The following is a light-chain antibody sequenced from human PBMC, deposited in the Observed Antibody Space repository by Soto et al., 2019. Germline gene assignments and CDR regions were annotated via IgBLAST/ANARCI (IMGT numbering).Light chain of an antibody. CDR2: AAS. CDR3: QQSDSTHPT. V-gene: IGKV1-39*01. J-gene: IGKJ4*01. Sequence: DIQMTQSPSSLSATVGDRVTISCRASQFVDIYLNWFQQKPGKAPKLLISAASTLQTGVPSRFSGSGSGTDFALTISSLQPEDFATYYCQQSDSTHPTFDRGTKVDIK. CDR1: QFVDIY.